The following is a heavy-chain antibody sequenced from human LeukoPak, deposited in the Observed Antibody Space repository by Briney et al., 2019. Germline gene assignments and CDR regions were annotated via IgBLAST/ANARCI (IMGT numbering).Heavy chain of an antibody. D-gene: IGHD2-15*01. CDR2: IIPIFGIA. CDR3: ARLSDCSGGSCYSYYYYGMDV. Sequence: ASVKVSCKASGGTFSSYAISWVRQAPGQGPEWTGRIIPIFGIANYAQKFQGRVTITADKSTSTAYMELSSLRSEDTAVYYCARLSDCSGGSCYSYYYYGMDVWGQGTTVTVSS. V-gene: IGHV1-69*04. CDR1: GGTFSSYA. J-gene: IGHJ6*02.